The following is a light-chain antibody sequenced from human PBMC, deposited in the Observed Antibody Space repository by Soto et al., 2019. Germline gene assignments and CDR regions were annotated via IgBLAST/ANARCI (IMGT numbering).Light chain of an antibody. J-gene: IGLJ1*01. CDR2: EVS. V-gene: IGLV2-8*01. CDR3: SSYAGNTKGL. Sequence: QSVLTQPPSASGSPGQSVTISCTGTSSDVGGYDYVSWYQQHPGKAPKLMIFEVSKRPSGVPDRFSGSKSGNTASLTVSGLQAEDEADYYCSSYAGNTKGLFATGTKVTVL. CDR1: SSDVGGYDY.